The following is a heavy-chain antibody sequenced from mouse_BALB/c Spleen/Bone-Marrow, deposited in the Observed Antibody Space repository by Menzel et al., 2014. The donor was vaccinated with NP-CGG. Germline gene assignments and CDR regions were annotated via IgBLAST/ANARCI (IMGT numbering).Heavy chain of an antibody. CDR1: GYTFTSYW. J-gene: IGHJ2*01. CDR2: IYPGNSDT. Sequence: SGPVLARPGASVKMSCKASGYTFTSYWMHWVKQRPGQGLEWIGTIYPGNSDTTYNQKFKGKAKLTAVTSTSTAYMELSSLTNEDSAVYYCTTLARNYFDYWGQGTTLTVSS. D-gene: IGHD3-1*01. CDR3: TTLARNYFDY. V-gene: IGHV1-5*01.